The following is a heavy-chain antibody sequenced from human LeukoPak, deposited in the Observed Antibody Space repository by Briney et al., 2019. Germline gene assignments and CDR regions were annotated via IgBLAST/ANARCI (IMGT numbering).Heavy chain of an antibody. V-gene: IGHV3-33*01. D-gene: IGHD1-1*01. J-gene: IGHJ4*02. CDR2: IWYDGSNK. CDR1: GFTFSSYG. CDR3: ARAFDGSRTGTTIDY. Sequence: GGSLRLSCAASGFTFSSYGMHWVRQAPGKGLEWVAVIWYDGSNKYYADSVKGRFTISRDNSKNTLYLQMNSLRSEDTAVYYCARAFDGSRTGTTIDYWGQGTLVTVSS.